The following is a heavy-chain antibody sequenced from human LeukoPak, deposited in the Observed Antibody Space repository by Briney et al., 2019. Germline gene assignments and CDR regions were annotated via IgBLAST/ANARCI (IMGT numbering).Heavy chain of an antibody. CDR1: GFTFKNYG. D-gene: IGHD7-27*01. Sequence: GGSLRLSCAASGFTFKNYGMHWVRQAPGKGLEWVAFLRFDGKNVYYADSVQGRFSIFRDYSKNTLYLHMNSLRSEDTAMYYCAKEEGNTLGDYWGQGTMVTVSS. CDR2: LRFDGKNV. J-gene: IGHJ4*02. V-gene: IGHV3-30*02. CDR3: AKEEGNTLGDY.